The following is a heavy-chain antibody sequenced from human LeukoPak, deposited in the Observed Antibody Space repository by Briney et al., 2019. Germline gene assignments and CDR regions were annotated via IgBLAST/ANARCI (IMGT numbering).Heavy chain of an antibody. J-gene: IGHJ3*02. CDR3: ASPISGQSFDI. CDR1: GFNVSSSY. Sequence: GGSLRLSCAASGFNVSSSYMSWVRQAPGKGLEWVSIIYSGGATYYADSVKGRFTISRDISKDTLYLQMNSLRAEDTAVYYCASPISGQSFDIWGQGTMVTVSS. V-gene: IGHV3-53*01. D-gene: IGHD5-12*01. CDR2: IYSGGAT.